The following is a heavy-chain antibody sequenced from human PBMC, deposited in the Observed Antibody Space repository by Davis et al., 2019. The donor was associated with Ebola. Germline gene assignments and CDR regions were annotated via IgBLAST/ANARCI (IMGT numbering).Heavy chain of an antibody. J-gene: IGHJ6*02. V-gene: IGHV3-9*01. CDR3: AKGSGLYYYYGMDV. CDR2: ISWNSGSI. CDR1: GFTFSSYW. D-gene: IGHD3-10*01. Sequence: PGGSLRLSCAASGFTFSSYWMHWVRQAPGKGLEWVSGISWNSGSIGYADSVKGRFTISRDNAKNSLYLQMNSLRAEDTALYYCAKGSGLYYYYGMDVWGQGTTVTVSS.